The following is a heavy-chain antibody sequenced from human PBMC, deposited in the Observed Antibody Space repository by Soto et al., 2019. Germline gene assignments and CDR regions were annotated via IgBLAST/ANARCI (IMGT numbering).Heavy chain of an antibody. CDR3: ARDGNFALRGYSFGFDF. D-gene: IGHD5-18*01. CDR2: MNVGTGGT. Sequence: ASVKVSCKASGYRFTTHYIHWVRQAPGEGLEWMGRMNVGTGGTTYAHKFQGRVTMTRDTSIRTAYLEVSSVKSDDTAMYYCARDGNFALRGYSFGFDFWGQGTLVTVSS. J-gene: IGHJ4*02. CDR1: GYRFTTHY. V-gene: IGHV1-2*06.